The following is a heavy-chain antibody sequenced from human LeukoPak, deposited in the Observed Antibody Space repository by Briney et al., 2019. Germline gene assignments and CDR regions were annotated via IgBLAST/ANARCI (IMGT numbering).Heavy chain of an antibody. J-gene: IGHJ5*02. CDR3: ARLEGILRYFDWLSGRFYP. CDR2: IYYSGST. CDR1: GGSISSSNYY. V-gene: IGHV4-39*01. D-gene: IGHD3-9*01. Sequence: PSETLSLTCTVSGGSISSSNYYWGWIRQPPGKGLEWIGSIYYSGSTYYNPSLKSRVTISVDTSKNQFSLKLSSVTAADTAVYYCARLEGILRYFDWLSGRFYPWGQETVVSVSS.